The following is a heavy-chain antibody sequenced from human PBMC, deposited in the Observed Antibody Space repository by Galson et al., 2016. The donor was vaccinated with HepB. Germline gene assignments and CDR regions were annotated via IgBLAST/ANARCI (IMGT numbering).Heavy chain of an antibody. CDR2: MRRKDKKYAT. Sequence: SLRLPCAASGFSFSGSGIHWVRQVSGKGLGWVGRMRRKDKKYATAYAAWVEGRFTVSRGDAQNTAYLQMNDLKSEDTALYYCTASGPDFHYWGQGTLVTVSS. J-gene: IGHJ4*02. CDR1: GFSFSGSG. V-gene: IGHV3-73*01. D-gene: IGHD1-26*01. CDR3: TASGPDFHY.